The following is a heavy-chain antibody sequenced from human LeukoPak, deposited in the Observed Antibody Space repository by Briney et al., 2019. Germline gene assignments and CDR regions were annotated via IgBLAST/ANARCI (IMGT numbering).Heavy chain of an antibody. V-gene: IGHV4-39*01. CDR1: GGSISSSSYY. Sequence: SETLSLTCTVSGGSISSSSYYWGWIRQPPGKGLEWIGSIYYSGSTYYNPSLKSRVTISVDTSKNQFSLKLSSVTAADTAVHYCARGVLWFGELYYFDYWGQGTLVTVSS. D-gene: IGHD3-10*01. CDR2: IYYSGST. CDR3: ARGVLWFGELYYFDY. J-gene: IGHJ4*02.